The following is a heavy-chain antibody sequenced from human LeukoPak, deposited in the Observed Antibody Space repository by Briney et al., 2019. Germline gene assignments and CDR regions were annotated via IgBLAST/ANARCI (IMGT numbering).Heavy chain of an antibody. Sequence: ASVKVSCKASGYTFTSYGISWVRQAPGQGLEWLGRIIPIFGTANYAQKFQGRVTITTDESTSTAYMELSSLRSEDTAVYYCARGRGKDWGQGTLVTVSS. CDR3: ARGRGKD. D-gene: IGHD4-23*01. J-gene: IGHJ4*02. V-gene: IGHV1-69*05. CDR1: GYTFTSYG. CDR2: IIPIFGTA.